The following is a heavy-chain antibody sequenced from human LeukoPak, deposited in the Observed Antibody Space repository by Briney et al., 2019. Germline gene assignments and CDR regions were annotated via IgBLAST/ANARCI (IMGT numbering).Heavy chain of an antibody. D-gene: IGHD2-2*01. CDR2: IKNSGST. CDR1: GGSFSGYY. V-gene: IGHV4-34*01. J-gene: IGHJ4*02. CDR3: ARGAGYCTSTTCPSLDY. Sequence: SETLSLTCAVYGGSFSGYYWSWIRHPPGKGLGWIGEIKNSGSTNHNPSFTSRVTISADTTKKQFSLKLSSVTAADTAVYYCARGAGYCTSTTCPSLDYWGQGTLVTVSS.